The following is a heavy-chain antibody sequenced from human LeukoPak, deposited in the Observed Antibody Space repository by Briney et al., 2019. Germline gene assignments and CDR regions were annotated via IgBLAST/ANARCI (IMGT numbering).Heavy chain of an antibody. V-gene: IGHV1-69*01. Sequence: SVKVSCKASGGTFSSYAISWVRQAPGQGLEWMGGIIPIFGTANYAQKFQGRVMITADESTSTAYMELSSLRSEDTAVYYCARAEYDILTGYFYWFDPWGQGTLVTVSS. CDR1: GGTFSSYA. J-gene: IGHJ5*02. D-gene: IGHD3-9*01. CDR2: IIPIFGTA. CDR3: ARAEYDILTGYFYWFDP.